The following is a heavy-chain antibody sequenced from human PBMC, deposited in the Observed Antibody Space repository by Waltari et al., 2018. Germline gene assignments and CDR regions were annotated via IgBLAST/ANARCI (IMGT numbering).Heavy chain of an antibody. J-gene: IGHJ5*02. CDR2: INPHSGEV. V-gene: IGHV1-8*01. D-gene: IGHD3-22*01. Sequence: VQLVQSGAEVKKPGASVKVSCEASGYSFTSYDVNWVRQATGQGLEWMGWINPHSGEVGYTQRFQGRITMTRNTSINTVYMELSSLTADDTATYYCSDSSGPWGQGTQVTV. CDR1: GYSFTSYD. CDR3: SDSSGP.